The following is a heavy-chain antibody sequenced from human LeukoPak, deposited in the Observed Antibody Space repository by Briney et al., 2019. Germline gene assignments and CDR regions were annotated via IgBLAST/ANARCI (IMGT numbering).Heavy chain of an antibody. CDR3: AKGDRLAVRAPMDV. Sequence: GGSLRLSCGASGFTFSSCAMSWVRQAPGKGLEWVSTISGGGGTYYADSVKGRFTISRDNSKNTLYLQMNSLRAEDTAVYYCAKGDRLAVRAPMDVWGQGTMVTVSS. CDR1: GFTFSSCA. D-gene: IGHD3-10*01. J-gene: IGHJ6*02. CDR2: ISGGGGT. V-gene: IGHV3-23*01.